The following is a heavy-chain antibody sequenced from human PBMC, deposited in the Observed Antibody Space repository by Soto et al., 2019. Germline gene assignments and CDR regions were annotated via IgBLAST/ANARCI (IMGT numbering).Heavy chain of an antibody. CDR1: AVSLSTSEVG. CDR2: IYWNDDK. D-gene: IGHD5-18*01. Sequence: PGSRLGNPTQTVTLTFTFAAVSLSTSEVGMGWIRKPPGKALEWRALIYWNDDKRYSPSLKSRLTITKDTSKNQVVLTMTNMNPVDTATYYCAHRGGYSDGPNFDFWGQGTLVTVAS. CDR3: AHRGGYSDGPNFDF. J-gene: IGHJ4*02. V-gene: IGHV2-5*01.